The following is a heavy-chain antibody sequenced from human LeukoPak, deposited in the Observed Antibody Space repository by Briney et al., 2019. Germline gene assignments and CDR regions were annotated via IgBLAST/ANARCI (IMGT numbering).Heavy chain of an antibody. Sequence: PGGSLRLSCAASGFTFDDYAMHWVRQAPGKGLEWVSGISWNSGSIGYADSVRGRFTISRDNAKNSLYLQMNSLRAEDTALYYCAKDRTLFRWGGNWFDPWGQGTLVTVSS. J-gene: IGHJ5*02. CDR2: ISWNSGSI. D-gene: IGHD3-16*01. V-gene: IGHV3-9*01. CDR3: AKDRTLFRWGGNWFDP. CDR1: GFTFDDYA.